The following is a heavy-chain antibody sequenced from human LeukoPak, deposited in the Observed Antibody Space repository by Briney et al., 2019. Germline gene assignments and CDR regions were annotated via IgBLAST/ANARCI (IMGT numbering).Heavy chain of an antibody. J-gene: IGHJ6*04. D-gene: IGHD5-12*01. CDR2: ICDSGGGT. CDR1: VFTFTGNA. CDR3: AKVPPINGYDPYYYYGMDV. V-gene: IGHV3-23*01. Sequence: GGSLRVSSVPPVFTFTGNAISWVRPAPGKGPKWVSHICDSGGGTYYADSVKGRFTISRDNSKNTLYLQMNSLRAEDTAVYYCAKVPPINGYDPYYYYGMDVWGKGTTVTVSS.